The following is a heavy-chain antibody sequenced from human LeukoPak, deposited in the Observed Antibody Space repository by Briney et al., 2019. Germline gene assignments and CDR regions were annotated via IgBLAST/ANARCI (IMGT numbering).Heavy chain of an antibody. J-gene: IGHJ5*02. V-gene: IGHV2-5*01. CDR3: ARRRSPSNGDWFDP. D-gene: IGHD4-17*01. CDR2: IYWNDDT. CDR1: GFSLSTSAVA. Sequence: SGPTLVNPTQTLTLTCTFSGFSLSTSAVAVGWFRQPPGGPLEWLALIYWNDDTFYNPSLDSRLTIAKDTSKNQVVLTMTNMDPVDTATFYCARRRSPSNGDWFDPWGQGTLVTVSS.